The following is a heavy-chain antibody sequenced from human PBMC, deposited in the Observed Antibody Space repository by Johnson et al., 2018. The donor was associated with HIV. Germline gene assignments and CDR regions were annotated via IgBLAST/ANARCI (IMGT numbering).Heavy chain of an antibody. Sequence: QVQLVESGGGLVKPGGSLRLSCAVSGFTFSDFYMSWIRQAPGKGLEWVSSISSSGSTIYYADSVKGRFTISRDNAKNSLYLQMNSLRAEDTAVYYCARDLVVVVPSALVGAFDIWGQGTMVTVSS. CDR2: ISSSGSTI. V-gene: IGHV3-11*04. CDR3: ARDLVVVVPSALVGAFDI. CDR1: GFTFSDFY. J-gene: IGHJ3*02. D-gene: IGHD2-2*01.